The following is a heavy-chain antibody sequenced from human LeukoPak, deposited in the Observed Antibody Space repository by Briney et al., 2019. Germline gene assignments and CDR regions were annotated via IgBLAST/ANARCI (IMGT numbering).Heavy chain of an antibody. CDR3: ARGHSSSWSRTRPLDY. CDR1: GGTLRSYA. Sequence: ASLKVSCKASGGTLRSYAISCVRQASGQGREWNWGIIPIFGTANYAQKFQGRVTITTDESTSTAYMELSSLRSEDTAVYYCARGHSSSWSRTRPLDYWGQGTLVTVSS. V-gene: IGHV1-69*05. D-gene: IGHD6-13*01. J-gene: IGHJ4*02. CDR2: IIPIFGTA.